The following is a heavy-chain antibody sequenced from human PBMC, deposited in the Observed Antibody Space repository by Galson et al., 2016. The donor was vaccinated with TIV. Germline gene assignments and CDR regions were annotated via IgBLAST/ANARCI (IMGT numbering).Heavy chain of an antibody. CDR3: ARQWQSYYLDY. CDR2: ISHGRSDK. Sequence: SLRLSCAASGFTFGSYGMHWVRQAPGKGLEWVAMISHGRSDKYYGDSVKGRFTISRDNSKNNLYLQMNSLTAEDTAVYYCARQWQSYYLDYWGQGTLVTVSS. D-gene: IGHD6-19*01. CDR1: GFTFGSYG. V-gene: IGHV3-33*01. J-gene: IGHJ4*02.